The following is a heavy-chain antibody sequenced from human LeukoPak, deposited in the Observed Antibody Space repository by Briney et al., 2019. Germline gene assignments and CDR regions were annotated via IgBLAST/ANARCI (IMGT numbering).Heavy chain of an antibody. V-gene: IGHV1-2*06. Sequence: ASVKVSCKASGYTFTGYFIHWVRQAPGQELEWMGRISPNSGGTNYAQRFQGRVTMTRNTPTSTAYMELSRLRYDDTAIYYCARDFGSSWFFDFWGQGTLVTVSS. CDR1: GYTFTGYF. D-gene: IGHD6-19*01. CDR2: ISPNSGGT. CDR3: ARDFGSSWFFDF. J-gene: IGHJ4*02.